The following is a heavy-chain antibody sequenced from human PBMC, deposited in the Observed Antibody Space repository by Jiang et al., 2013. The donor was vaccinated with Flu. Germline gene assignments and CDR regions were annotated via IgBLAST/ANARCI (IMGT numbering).Heavy chain of an antibody. CDR1: GFTFSSYE. Sequence: VQLVESGGGLVQPGGSLRLSCAASGFTFSSYEMNWVHQAPGKGLEWVSYISSSGSTIYYADSVKGRFTISRDNAKNSLYLQMNSLRAEDTAVYYCARASLNDFWSGYSPAGIDYWGQGTLVTVSS. J-gene: IGHJ4*02. V-gene: IGHV3-48*03. CDR3: ARASLNDFWSGYSPAGIDY. CDR2: ISSSGSTI. D-gene: IGHD3-3*01.